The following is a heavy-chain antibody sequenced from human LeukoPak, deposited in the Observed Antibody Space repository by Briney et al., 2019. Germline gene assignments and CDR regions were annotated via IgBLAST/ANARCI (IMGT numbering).Heavy chain of an antibody. V-gene: IGHV4-59*01. J-gene: IGHJ4*02. CDR1: DGSISGYY. CDR3: ARDHGDGYNFDC. Sequence: PSETLSLTCTVSDGSISGYYWSWIRQPPGKGLEWIGYIYYSGSTNYNPSLKSRVTISLDTSKNQFSLKLSSVTAADTAVYYCARDHGDGYNFDCWGQGTLVTVSS. CDR2: IYYSGST. D-gene: IGHD5-24*01.